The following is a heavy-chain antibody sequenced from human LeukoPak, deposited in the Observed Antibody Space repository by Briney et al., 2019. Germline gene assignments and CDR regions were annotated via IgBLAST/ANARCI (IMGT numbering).Heavy chain of an antibody. Sequence: GSIYHSGSTYYSPSLKSRVTISVDTSKNQFSLKLSSVTAADTAVYYCARLWFGELLRPDYWGQGTLVTVSS. J-gene: IGHJ4*02. CDR3: ARLWFGELLRPDY. D-gene: IGHD3-10*01. V-gene: IGHV4-38-2*01. CDR2: IYHSGST.